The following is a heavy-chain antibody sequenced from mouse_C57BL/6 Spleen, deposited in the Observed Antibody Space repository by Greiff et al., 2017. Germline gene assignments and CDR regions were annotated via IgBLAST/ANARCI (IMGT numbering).Heavy chain of an antibody. CDR2: IDPEDGDT. J-gene: IGHJ4*01. CDR1: GFNIKDYY. D-gene: IGHD2-2*01. Sequence: EVQLQQSGAELVRPGASVKLSCTASGFNIKDYYMHWVKQRPEQGLEWIGRIDPEDGDTEYAPKFQGKATMTADTSSNPAYLQLSSLTSEDTAVYYCTTGGYSISCMDYWGQGTSVTVSS. CDR3: TTGGYSISCMDY. V-gene: IGHV14-1*01.